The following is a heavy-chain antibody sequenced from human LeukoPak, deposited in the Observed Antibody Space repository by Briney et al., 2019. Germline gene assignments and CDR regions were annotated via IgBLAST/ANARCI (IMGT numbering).Heavy chain of an antibody. CDR1: GFTFSSYG. CDR3: ARDKASHIAVAGTSPAY. V-gene: IGHV3-33*01. D-gene: IGHD6-19*01. Sequence: GGSLRLSCAASGFTFSSYGMHWVRQAPGKGLEWVAVIWYDGSNKYYADSVKGRFTISRDNSKNTLYLQMNSLRAEDTAVYYCARDKASHIAVAGTSPAYWGQGTLVTVSS. CDR2: IWYDGSNK. J-gene: IGHJ4*02.